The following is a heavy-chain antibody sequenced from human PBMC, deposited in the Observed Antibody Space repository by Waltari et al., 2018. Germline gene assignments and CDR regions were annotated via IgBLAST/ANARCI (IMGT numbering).Heavy chain of an antibody. V-gene: IGHV1-8*01. CDR3: ARGAAPGKGAHWFDP. Sequence: QVQLVQSGAEVHKPGASVKVSCKTSGSTFPNSYIHWVRQATGQGIEWMGWMNPNSGNTGFAQKFQDILIMTANTAITTAYMELTGLTSDDTAVYYCARGAAPGKGAHWFDPWGQGTLVIVSS. CDR1: GSTFPNSY. CDR2: MNPNSGNT. D-gene: IGHD6-13*01. J-gene: IGHJ5*02.